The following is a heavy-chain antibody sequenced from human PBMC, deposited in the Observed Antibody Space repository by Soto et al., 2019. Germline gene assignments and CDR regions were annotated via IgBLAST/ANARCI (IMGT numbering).Heavy chain of an antibody. CDR3: ARDGQLWEYYYYYGMDV. CDR2: ISAYNGNT. Sequence: ASVKVSCKASGYTFTSYGISWVLQAPGQGLEWMGWISAYNGNTNYAQKLQGRVTMTTDTSTSTAYMELRSLRSDDTAVYYCARDGQLWEYYYYYGMDVWGQGTTVTVSS. J-gene: IGHJ6*02. V-gene: IGHV1-18*04. D-gene: IGHD5-18*01. CDR1: GYTFTSYG.